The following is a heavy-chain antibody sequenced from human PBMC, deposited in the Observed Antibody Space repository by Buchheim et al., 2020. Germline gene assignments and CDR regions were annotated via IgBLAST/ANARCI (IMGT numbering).Heavy chain of an antibody. J-gene: IGHJ5*02. V-gene: IGHV3-30*18. Sequence: QVQLVESGGGVVQPGRSLRLSCAASGFIFRSYGMHWVRQAPGKGLEWVAFISYDGCLKYYPDSVKGRFTLSRENSENRRYLQMNSLRAEDTAIYYCAKDLRRDNWFDPWGQGTL. CDR3: AKDLRRDNWFDP. CDR2: ISYDGCLK. CDR1: GFIFRSYG.